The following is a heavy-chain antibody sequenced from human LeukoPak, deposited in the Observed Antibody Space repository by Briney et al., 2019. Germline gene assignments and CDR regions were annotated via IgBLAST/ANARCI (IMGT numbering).Heavy chain of an antibody. CDR1: GYTFTSYG. J-gene: IGHJ5*02. V-gene: IGHV1-18*01. Sequence: GASVKVSCKASGYTFTSYGISWVRQAPGQGLEWMGWISAYNGNTNYAQKLQGRVTMTTDTSTSTAYMELRSLRSDDTAVYYCARDLTGSSSWYHLDPWGQGTLVTVSS. CDR3: ARDLTGSSSWYHLDP. CDR2: ISAYNGNT. D-gene: IGHD6-13*01.